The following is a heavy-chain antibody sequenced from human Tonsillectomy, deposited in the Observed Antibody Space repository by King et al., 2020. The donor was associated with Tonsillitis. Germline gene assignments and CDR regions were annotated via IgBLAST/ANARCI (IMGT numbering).Heavy chain of an antibody. J-gene: IGHJ6*02. D-gene: IGHD5-12*01. CDR1: VFTFTSYG. Sequence: VQLVESGGGVVQPGRSLRLSCAASVFTFTSYGMHWVRQAPGKGLEWVAVISHDGTNKYYADSVKGRFTISRDNSKNTVYLQMNSLRAEDTAVYYCAKDWGQGYSGDDSGYYYGMDVWGQGTTVTVSS. V-gene: IGHV3-30*18. CDR3: AKDWGQGYSGDDSGYYYGMDV. CDR2: ISHDGTNK.